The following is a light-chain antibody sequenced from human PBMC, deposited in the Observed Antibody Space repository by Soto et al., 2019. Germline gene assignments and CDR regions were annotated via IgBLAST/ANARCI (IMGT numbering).Light chain of an antibody. CDR3: AAWDDTLNGVV. J-gene: IGLJ2*01. Sequence: QSVLTQPPSASGTPGQRVTISCSGSSSNIGSNTVNWYQQPPGTAPKLLIYSNNQRPSGVPDRFAGSKSGTSASLAISGLQSEDEADDYCAAWDDTLNGVVFGGGTKLTVL. V-gene: IGLV1-44*01. CDR2: SNN. CDR1: SSNIGSNT.